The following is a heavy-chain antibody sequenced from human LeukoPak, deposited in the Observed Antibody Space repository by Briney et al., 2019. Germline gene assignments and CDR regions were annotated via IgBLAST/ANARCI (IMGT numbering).Heavy chain of an antibody. J-gene: IGHJ3*02. V-gene: IGHV1-18*01. CDR1: GYTFSGYG. CDR2: ISAYNGNT. CDR3: ARREWDTLDAFDI. D-gene: IGHD1-26*01. Sequence: ASVKVSCKASGYTFSGYGISWVRQAPGQGLEWMGWISAYNGNTNYAQKLQGRVTMTTDTSTSTAYMELRSLRSDDTAVYYCARREWDTLDAFDIWGQGTIVTVSS.